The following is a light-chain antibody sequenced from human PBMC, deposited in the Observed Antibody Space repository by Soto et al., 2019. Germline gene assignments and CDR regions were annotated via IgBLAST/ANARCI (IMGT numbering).Light chain of an antibody. J-gene: IGLJ3*02. CDR2: DVS. CDR1: RSDIGGYNF. CDR3: SSYTTTSALVV. Sequence: QSALTQPASVSGSPGQSITISCTGTRSDIGGYNFVSWYRQHPGKAPKLIIFDVSDRPSGVSNRFSGSKSGHTASLTISGLQAEDEADYYCSSYTTTSALVVFGGGTQVTVL. V-gene: IGLV2-14*01.